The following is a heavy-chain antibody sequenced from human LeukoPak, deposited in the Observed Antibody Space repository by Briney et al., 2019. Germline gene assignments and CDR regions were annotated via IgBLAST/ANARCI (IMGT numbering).Heavy chain of an antibody. Sequence: SSVKVSCKASGYTXTGYYMHGVRQAPGQGLEWMGWSNPNSGGTNYAQKFQGRVTMTRDTSISTAYMELSRLRSDDTAVYYCARVGSNGNWFDPWGQGTLVTVSS. CDR3: ARVGSNGNWFDP. CDR1: GYTXTGYY. CDR2: SNPNSGGT. J-gene: IGHJ5*02. D-gene: IGHD6-13*01. V-gene: IGHV1-2*02.